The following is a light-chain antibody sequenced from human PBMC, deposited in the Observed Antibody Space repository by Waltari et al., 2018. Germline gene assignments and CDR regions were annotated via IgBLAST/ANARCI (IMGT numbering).Light chain of an antibody. CDR3: SSYTSSSTSYVV. CDR1: SSDVGGYNY. V-gene: IGLV2-14*03. J-gene: IGLJ2*01. CDR2: DVS. Sequence: QSALTQPASVSGSPGQSITISCTGTSSDVGGYNYVSWYQQHPGKAPKLMIYDVSNRPSGFAKRFSGSKSGNTASLTISGLQAEDEADYYCSSYTSSSTSYVVFGGGTKLTVL.